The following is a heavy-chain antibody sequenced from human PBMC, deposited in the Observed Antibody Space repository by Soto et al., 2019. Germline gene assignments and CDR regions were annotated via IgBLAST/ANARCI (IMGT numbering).Heavy chain of an antibody. Sequence: SQTLSLTCAISGDSVSSNSAAWNWIRQSPSRGLEWLGRTYYRSKWYNDYAVSVKSRITINPDTSKNQFSLQLNSVTPEDTAVYYCARDTPRQQWLVKKYFDYWGQGTLVTVSS. CDR1: GDSVSSNSAA. D-gene: IGHD6-19*01. CDR2: TYYRSKWYN. V-gene: IGHV6-1*01. CDR3: ARDTPRQQWLVKKYFDY. J-gene: IGHJ4*02.